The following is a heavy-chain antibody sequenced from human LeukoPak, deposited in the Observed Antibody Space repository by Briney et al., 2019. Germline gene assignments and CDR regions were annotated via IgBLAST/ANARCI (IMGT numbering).Heavy chain of an antibody. Sequence: SETLSLTCTVSDGSISGSGFYWGWIRQPPGKGLERIGSIYYSGNTYYNPSLKSRVTISVDTSENQFSLKLSSVTAADTAVYYCAGRDFYYFDYWGQGTLVTVSS. CDR3: AGRDFYYFDY. CDR2: IYYSGNT. J-gene: IGHJ4*02. CDR1: DGSISGSGFY. V-gene: IGHV4-39*01.